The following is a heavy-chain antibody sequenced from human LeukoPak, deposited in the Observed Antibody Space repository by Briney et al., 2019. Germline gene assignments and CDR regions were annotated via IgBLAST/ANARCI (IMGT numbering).Heavy chain of an antibody. J-gene: IGHJ4*02. D-gene: IGHD2-2*01. CDR1: GGSISSGGYY. Sequence: SETLSLTCTVSGGSISSGGYYWSWIRRPPGKGLEWIGYIYHSGSTYYNPSLKSRVSISVDRSKNQFSLKLSSVTAADTAVYYCARGSTSCYGLDYWGQGTLVTVSS. V-gene: IGHV4-30-2*01. CDR3: ARGSTSCYGLDY. CDR2: IYHSGST.